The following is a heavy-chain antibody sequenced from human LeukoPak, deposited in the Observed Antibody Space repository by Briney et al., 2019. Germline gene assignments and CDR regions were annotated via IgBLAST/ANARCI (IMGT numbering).Heavy chain of an antibody. CDR3: ARGSTALLTNDASDL. Sequence: ASVKVSCKTSGYXFTNYYIHWVRQAPGQGLEWMGIINPSGGSTSYTQKFQGRVTMTTDTSTSTVYMDLSSLRSEDTAVYYCARGSTALLTNDASDLWGLGTMVTVSS. J-gene: IGHJ3*01. V-gene: IGHV1-46*01. CDR2: INPSGGST. CDR1: GYXFTNYY. D-gene: IGHD3-16*01.